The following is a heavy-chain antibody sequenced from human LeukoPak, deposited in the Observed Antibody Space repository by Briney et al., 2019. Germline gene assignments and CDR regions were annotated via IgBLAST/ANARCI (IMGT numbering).Heavy chain of an antibody. V-gene: IGHV3-23*01. CDR1: GFTFSSYA. CDR3: AKADSSGWYIAYFDY. D-gene: IGHD6-19*01. Sequence: PGGSLRLSCAASGFTFSSYAMSWVRQAPGKGLEWVSAISGSGGSTYYADSVKGRFTISRDNSKNTLYLQMNSLRAEDTAVYYCAKADSSGWYIAYFDYWGQGTLVTVSS. J-gene: IGHJ4*02. CDR2: ISGSGGST.